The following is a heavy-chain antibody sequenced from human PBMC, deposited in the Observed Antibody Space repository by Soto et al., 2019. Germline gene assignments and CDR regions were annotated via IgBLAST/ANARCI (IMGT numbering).Heavy chain of an antibody. Sequence: QVQLVQSGAEVQKPGSSVKVSCKLSGGTFSRYSISWVRQAPGQGLEWMGGIVPIFGTRNYAQKFQDRVTITTDDSATTAHMELSNLRSEDTAVYYCARPYEGGYSSNHHYYYALDVWGQGTAVTVSS. CDR1: GGTFSRYS. V-gene: IGHV1-69*01. CDR2: IVPIFGTR. J-gene: IGHJ6*02. D-gene: IGHD3-22*01. CDR3: ARPYEGGYSSNHHYYYALDV.